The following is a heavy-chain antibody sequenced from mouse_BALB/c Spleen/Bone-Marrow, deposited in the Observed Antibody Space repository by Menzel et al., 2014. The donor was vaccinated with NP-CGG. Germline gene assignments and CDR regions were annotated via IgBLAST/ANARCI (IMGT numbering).Heavy chain of an antibody. CDR3: ARRGWDGYFDY. Sequence: EVMLVESGGGLVKLGGSLKLSCAASGFTFSSYYMSWVRQTPEKRLELVAAINSNGGSTYYPDTVKGRFTISRDNAKNTLYLQMSSLESEDTALYYCARRGWDGYFDYWGQGTTLTVSS. CDR1: GFTFSSYY. D-gene: IGHD4-1*01. CDR2: INSNGGST. V-gene: IGHV5-6-2*01. J-gene: IGHJ2*01.